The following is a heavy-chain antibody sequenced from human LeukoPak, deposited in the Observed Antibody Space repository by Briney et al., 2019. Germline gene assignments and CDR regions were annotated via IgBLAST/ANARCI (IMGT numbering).Heavy chain of an antibody. V-gene: IGHV3-21*01. D-gene: IGHD2-21*02. J-gene: IGHJ2*01. CDR2: ISSSSDYI. CDR3: ARASRGYCGGDCHYWYFDL. CDR1: GFTFSSYS. Sequence: GGSLRLSCAASGFTFSSYSMDWVRQAPGKGLEWVSSISSSSDYIFYADSVKGRFTISRDNAKNSLYLQMNSLRAEDTAVHYCARASRGYCGGDCHYWYFDLWGRGTLVTVSS.